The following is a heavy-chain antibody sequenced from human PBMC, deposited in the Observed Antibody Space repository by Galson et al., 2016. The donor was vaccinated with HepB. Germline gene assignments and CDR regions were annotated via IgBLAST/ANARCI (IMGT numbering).Heavy chain of an antibody. D-gene: IGHD4-17*01. CDR1: GGSISSYY. J-gene: IGHJ3*02. V-gene: IGHV4-59*01. CDR2: IYYTGST. Sequence: ETLSLTCVVSGGSISSYYWSWIRQSPGKGLEWIGYIYYTGSTDYNPSLKSRVTISVATSKNRFSLRLSSVTAADTAVYYCARKYGDYATDAFEIWGQGTMVTVSS. CDR3: ARKYGDYATDAFEI.